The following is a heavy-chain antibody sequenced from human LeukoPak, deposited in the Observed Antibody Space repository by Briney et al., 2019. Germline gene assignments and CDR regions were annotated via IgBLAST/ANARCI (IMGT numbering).Heavy chain of an antibody. CDR2: IYDSGDST. V-gene: IGHV3-23*01. J-gene: IGHJ3*02. CDR1: GFPFSSYA. CDR3: AHMVDIVSTIREVAFDI. D-gene: IGHD5/OR15-5a*01. Sequence: GGSLRLSCVASGFPFSSYAMSWVRQAPGKGLEWVSTIYDSGDSTYYADSVKGRFAVSRDNSKNTLYLQMTSLRADDTDVSHCAHMVDIVSTIREVAFDIWGQGTMVTVSS.